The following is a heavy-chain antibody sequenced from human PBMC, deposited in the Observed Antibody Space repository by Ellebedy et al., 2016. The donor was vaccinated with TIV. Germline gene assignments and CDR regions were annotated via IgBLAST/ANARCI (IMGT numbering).Heavy chain of an antibody. CDR3: ARDFGDWPFDY. D-gene: IGHD2-21*01. V-gene: IGHV4-39*07. CDR1: GVSISSSRFY. CDR2: VHYIETT. J-gene: IGHJ4*02. Sequence: MPSETLSLTCTVSGVSISSSRFYWGWIRQPPGRGLEWIGNVHYIETTFYNPSLKSRVIMSVDTSKNQISLTLSSVTAADTAVYYCARDFGDWPFDYWGQGTLVTVSS.